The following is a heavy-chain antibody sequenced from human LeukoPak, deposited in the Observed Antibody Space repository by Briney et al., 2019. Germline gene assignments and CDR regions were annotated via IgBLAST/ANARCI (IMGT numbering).Heavy chain of an antibody. CDR1: GFTFSSYW. Sequence: PGGSLRLSCAASGFTFSSYWMSWVRQAPGKGLEWVANIRHDGSEKYYVDSVKGRFTISRDNAKDSLYLQMNSLRAEDTAVYYCAKDGGLWVSAHWGDSWGRGTLVTVSS. D-gene: IGHD7-27*01. CDR3: AKDGGLWVSAHWGDS. CDR2: IRHDGSEK. V-gene: IGHV3-7*03. J-gene: IGHJ4*02.